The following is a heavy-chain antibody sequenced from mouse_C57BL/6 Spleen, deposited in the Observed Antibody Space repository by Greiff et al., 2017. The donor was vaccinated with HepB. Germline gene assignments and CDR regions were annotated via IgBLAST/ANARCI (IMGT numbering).Heavy chain of an antibody. V-gene: IGHV2-9-1*01. J-gene: IGHJ4*01. Sequence: VKVVESGPGLVAPSQSLSITCTVSGFSLTSYAISWVRQPPGKGLEWLGVIWTGGGTNYNSALKSRLSISKDNSKSQVFLKMNSLQTDDTARYYCARSSYYGSSPYYYAMDYWGQGTSVTVSS. CDR2: IWTGGGT. D-gene: IGHD1-1*01. CDR1: GFSLTSYA. CDR3: ARSSYYGSSPYYYAMDY.